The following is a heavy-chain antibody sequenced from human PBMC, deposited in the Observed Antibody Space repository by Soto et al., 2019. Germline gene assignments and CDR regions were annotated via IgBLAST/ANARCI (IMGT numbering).Heavy chain of an antibody. CDR1: GGSISSYY. D-gene: IGHD6-6*01. V-gene: IGHV4-59*01. Sequence: SETLSLTCTVSGGSISSYYWSWIRQPPGKGLEWIGYIYYSGSTNYNPSLKNRVTISVDKSKNQFSLKLSSVTAADTAVNYCATLRNSSSSVDYWGQGTLVTVSS. CDR2: IYYSGST. CDR3: ATLRNSSSSVDY. J-gene: IGHJ4*02.